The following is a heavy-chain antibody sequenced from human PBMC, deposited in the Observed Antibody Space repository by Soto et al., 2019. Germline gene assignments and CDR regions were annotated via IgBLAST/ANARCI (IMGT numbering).Heavy chain of an antibody. CDR1: GGSISSDY. Sequence: SETLSLTCTFSGGSISSDYWSLIRQPPGKGLEWIGYIYNSGSTNYNPSLKSRVTISVDTSKNQFSLKLRSVTAADTAVYYCANYPTTVTSDYWGQGTLVTVS. J-gene: IGHJ4*02. CDR3: ANYPTTVTSDY. D-gene: IGHD4-17*01. CDR2: IYNSGST. V-gene: IGHV4-59*01.